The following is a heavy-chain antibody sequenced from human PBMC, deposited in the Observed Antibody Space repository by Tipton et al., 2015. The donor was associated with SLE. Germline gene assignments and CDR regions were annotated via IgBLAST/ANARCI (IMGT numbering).Heavy chain of an antibody. J-gene: IGHJ3*02. D-gene: IGHD1-7*01. Sequence: TLSLTCTVSGYSISSGYYWGWIRQPPGKGLEWIGEINHSGSTNYNPSLKSRVTISVDTSKNQFSLKLSSVTAADTAVYYCARDGGTGAFDIWGQGTMVTVSS. CDR1: GYSISSGYY. V-gene: IGHV4-38-2*02. CDR2: INHSGST. CDR3: ARDGGTGAFDI.